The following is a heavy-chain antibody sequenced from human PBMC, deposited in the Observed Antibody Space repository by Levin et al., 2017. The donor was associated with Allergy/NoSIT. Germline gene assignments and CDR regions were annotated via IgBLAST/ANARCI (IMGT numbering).Heavy chain of an antibody. Sequence: ASVKVSCRASGYTFTAYGISWVRQAPGQGLEWMGWIRPYNGNTKYAQKLQGRVTMTTDTSTSTAYMELRSLGSDDTAVYYCARDHGADGSEANDACHIWGQGTMVTVSS. CDR2: IRPYNGNT. D-gene: IGHD3-10*01. V-gene: IGHV1-18*01. CDR3: ARDHGADGSEANDACHI. J-gene: IGHJ3*02. CDR1: GYTFTAYG.